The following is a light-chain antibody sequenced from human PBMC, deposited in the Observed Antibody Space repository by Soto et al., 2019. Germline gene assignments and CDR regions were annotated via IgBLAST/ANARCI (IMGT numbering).Light chain of an antibody. J-gene: IGLJ2*01. CDR3: SSYAGSNVI. V-gene: IGLV2-8*01. CDR2: EVD. Sequence: QSALTQPPSASGSPGQSVTISCTGTSSDVGDYKYVSWYQQHPGKAPKLIIYEVDKRPSGVPDRFSGSKSGNTASLAVSGLQAEDEADYFCSSYAGSNVIFGGGTQLTVL. CDR1: SSDVGDYKY.